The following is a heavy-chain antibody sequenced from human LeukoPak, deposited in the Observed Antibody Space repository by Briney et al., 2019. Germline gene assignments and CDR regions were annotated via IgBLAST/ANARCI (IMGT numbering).Heavy chain of an antibody. D-gene: IGHD3-22*01. CDR3: VRLRRNSDRSGYYYYYDY. Sequence: GGSLRPSCAASGFTFSSYSINWVRQAPGKGLEWVSSISVRSNYIYYADSVRGRFSISRDDARDSLYLEMNSLRAEDSAVYYCVRLRRNSDRSGYYYYYDYWGQGTLVTVSS. CDR2: ISVRSNYI. J-gene: IGHJ4*02. V-gene: IGHV3-21*01. CDR1: GFTFSSYS.